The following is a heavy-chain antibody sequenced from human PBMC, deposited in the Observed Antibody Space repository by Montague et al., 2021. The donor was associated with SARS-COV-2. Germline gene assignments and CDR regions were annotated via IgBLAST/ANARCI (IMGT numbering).Heavy chain of an antibody. D-gene: IGHD4-17*01. J-gene: IGHJ1*01. Sequence: CAISGDSVSSDTAACHWIRHSPSIGLEWLGRTFYRSQWHTDSAASVRSRISFSGDISKNQFSLHLNSVTPEDTAIYYCARDGDYGGTWYSFLQNWGQGTLVIVSS. CDR1: GDSVSSDTAA. CDR2: TFYRSQWHT. CDR3: ARDGDYGGTWYSFLQN. V-gene: IGHV6-1*01.